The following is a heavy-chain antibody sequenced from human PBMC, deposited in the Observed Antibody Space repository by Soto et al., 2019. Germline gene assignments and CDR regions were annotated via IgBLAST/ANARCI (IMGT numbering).Heavy chain of an antibody. Sequence: PGGSLRLSCAASGFTLGRYGMSWVRQAPGKGLEWVSAVSPNGQGIYYADSVRGRFTISRDNSKNTLFLQMNSLRVEDTAIYYCAKKVNSGPGSQYFDYWGQGTLVTVSS. CDR1: GFTLGRYG. CDR2: VSPNGQGI. D-gene: IGHD3-10*01. V-gene: IGHV3-23*01. CDR3: AKKVNSGPGSQYFDY. J-gene: IGHJ4*02.